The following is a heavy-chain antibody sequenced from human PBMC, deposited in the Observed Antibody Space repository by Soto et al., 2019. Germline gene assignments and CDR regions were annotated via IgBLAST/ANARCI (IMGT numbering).Heavy chain of an antibody. V-gene: IGHV3-30*18. CDR1: GFTFSSYG. Sequence: QVQLVESGGGVVQPGRSLRLSCAASGFTFSSYGMHWVRQAPGKGLEWVAVISYDGSNKYYADSVKGRFTISRDNSKNTLYLQMNSLRAEDTAVYYCGKVSRSGPMRYGMDVWGQGTTVTVSS. J-gene: IGHJ6*02. CDR2: ISYDGSNK. CDR3: GKVSRSGPMRYGMDV. D-gene: IGHD2-15*01.